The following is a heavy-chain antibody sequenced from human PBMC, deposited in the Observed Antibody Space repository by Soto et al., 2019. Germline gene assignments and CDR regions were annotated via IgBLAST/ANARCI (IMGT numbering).Heavy chain of an antibody. Sequence: SVEVSCKASGGTFSSYAIIWVRQAPGQGPEWMGGIIPIFGTANYAQKFQGRVTITADESTSTAYMELSSLRSEDTAVYYCAREARYYDILATYYYYYGMDVWGQGTTVTVSS. CDR2: IIPIFGTA. D-gene: IGHD3-9*01. CDR3: AREARYYDILATYYYYYGMDV. CDR1: GGTFSSYA. J-gene: IGHJ6*02. V-gene: IGHV1-69*13.